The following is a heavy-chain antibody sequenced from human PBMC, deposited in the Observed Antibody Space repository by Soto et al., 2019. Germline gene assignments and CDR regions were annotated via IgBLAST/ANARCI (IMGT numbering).Heavy chain of an antibody. V-gene: IGHV1-69*02. CDR1: GGTFSSYT. CDR2: IIPILGIA. CDR3: ARALLVGDFDY. J-gene: IGHJ4*02. Sequence: QVQLVQSGAEVKKPGSSVKVSCKASGGTFSSYTISWVRQAPGQGLEWMGRIIPILGIANYAQKFPGRVTITADKSTSTAYMELSSLRSEDTAVYYCARALLVGDFDYWGQGTLVTVSS. D-gene: IGHD1-26*01.